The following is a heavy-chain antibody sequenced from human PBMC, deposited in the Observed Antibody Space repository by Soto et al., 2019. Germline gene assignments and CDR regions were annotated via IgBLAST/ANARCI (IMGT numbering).Heavy chain of an antibody. CDR2: ISSSSSYI. J-gene: IGHJ3*02. Sequence: EVQLVESGGGLVKPGGSLRLSCAASGFTFSSYSMNWVRQAPGKGLEWVSSISSSSSYIYYADSVKGRFTISRDNAKNSLYLQMNSLRAEDTAVYYCAGGSGMGAPDGAFDIWGQGTMVTVSS. D-gene: IGHD1-26*01. CDR3: AGGSGMGAPDGAFDI. CDR1: GFTFSSYS. V-gene: IGHV3-21*01.